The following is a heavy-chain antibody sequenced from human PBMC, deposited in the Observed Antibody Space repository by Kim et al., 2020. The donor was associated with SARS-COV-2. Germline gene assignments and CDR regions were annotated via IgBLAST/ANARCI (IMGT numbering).Heavy chain of an antibody. Sequence: GGSLRLSCAASGFTFSDYYMSWIRQAPGKGLEWVSYISDSSSYTNYADSVTGRFTISRDNAQNSLYLQMNSLRADDTDVYFWARDLRRRGHYCTGGSCYRGYYYGLDVCVKGTTVTVSP. CDR3: ARDLRRRGHYCTGGSCYRGYYYGLDV. CDR2: ISDSSSYT. V-gene: IGHV3-11*06. CDR1: GFTFSDYY. J-gene: IGHJ6*04. D-gene: IGHD2-15*01.